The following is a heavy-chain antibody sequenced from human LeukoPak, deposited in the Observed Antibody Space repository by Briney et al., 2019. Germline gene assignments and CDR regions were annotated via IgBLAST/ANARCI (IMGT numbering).Heavy chain of an antibody. V-gene: IGHV1-2*02. J-gene: IGHJ4*02. CDR3: AREGVSGYDAPYFDY. Sequence: ASVKVSCKASGYTFTSYYMHWVRQAPGQGLEWMGWINPNSGGTNYAQKFQGRVTMTRDTSISTAYMELSRLRSDDTAVYYCAREGVSGYDAPYFDYWGQGTLVTVSS. CDR2: INPNSGGT. CDR1: GYTFTSYY. D-gene: IGHD5-12*01.